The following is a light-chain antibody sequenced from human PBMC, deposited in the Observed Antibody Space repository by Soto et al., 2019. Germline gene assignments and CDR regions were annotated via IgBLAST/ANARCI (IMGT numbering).Light chain of an antibody. Sequence: QSALTQPRSVSGSPGQSVTISCTGTRSDVGSYNSVSWYQQHPGKAPKLIIYDVSQRPSGVPDRFFGSKSGNTASLTISGLQTEDDADYHCCSYVGGYTFVLFGEGTKLTVL. CDR2: DVS. CDR1: RSDVGSYNS. V-gene: IGLV2-11*01. CDR3: CSYVGGYTFVL. J-gene: IGLJ2*01.